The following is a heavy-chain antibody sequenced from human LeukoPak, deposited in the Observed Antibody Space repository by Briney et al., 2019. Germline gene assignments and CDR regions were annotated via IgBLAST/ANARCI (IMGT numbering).Heavy chain of an antibody. D-gene: IGHD3-22*01. V-gene: IGHV1-46*01. Sequence: GASVKVSCKASGYTFTSYYMHWVRQAPGQGLEWMGIINPSGGSTSYAQKFQGRVTITADESTSTAYMELSSLRSEGTAVYYCARCSRNYYDSSGYSFDYWGQGTLVTVSS. J-gene: IGHJ4*02. CDR1: GYTFTSYY. CDR3: ARCSRNYYDSSGYSFDY. CDR2: INPSGGST.